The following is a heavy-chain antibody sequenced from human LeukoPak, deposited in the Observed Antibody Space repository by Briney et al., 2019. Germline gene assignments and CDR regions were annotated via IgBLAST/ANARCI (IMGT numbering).Heavy chain of an antibody. J-gene: IGHJ4*02. CDR1: GGSISSSSYY. D-gene: IGHD5-18*01. CDR2: IYYSGST. CDR3: ARGVGYSYGTRHFDY. Sequence: SETLSLTCTVSGGSISSSSYYWGWIRQPPGKGLEWIGSIYYSGSTYYNPSLKSRVTISVDTSKNQFSLKLSSVTAADTAVYYCARGVGYSYGTRHFDYWGQGTLVTVSS. V-gene: IGHV4-39*07.